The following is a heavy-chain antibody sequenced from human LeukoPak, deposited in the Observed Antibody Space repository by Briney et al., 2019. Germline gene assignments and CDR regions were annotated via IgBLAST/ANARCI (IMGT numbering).Heavy chain of an antibody. Sequence: SETLSLTCTVSGGSISNSSSYWGWIRQPPGKGLEWIGSIYYSGSTYYNPSLKGRVTISVDTSKNQFSLKLSSVTAADTAMYFCAREIRVAARRFDYWGQGTLLTVSP. V-gene: IGHV4-39*07. CDR1: GGSISNSSSY. CDR3: AREIRVAARRFDY. D-gene: IGHD6-6*01. J-gene: IGHJ4*02. CDR2: IYYSGST.